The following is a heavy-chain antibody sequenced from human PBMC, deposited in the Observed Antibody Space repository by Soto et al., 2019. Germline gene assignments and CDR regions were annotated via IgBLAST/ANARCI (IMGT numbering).Heavy chain of an antibody. D-gene: IGHD6-13*01. CDR1: GFTFSSYG. Sequence: PGGSLRLSCAASGFTFSSYGMHWVRQAPGKGLEWVAVISYDGSNKYYADSVKGRFTISRDNSKNTLYLQMNSLRAEDTAVYYCAKVGIAAAGTPGYYYYGMDVWGQGTTVTAP. CDR3: AKVGIAAAGTPGYYYYGMDV. J-gene: IGHJ6*02. V-gene: IGHV3-30*18. CDR2: ISYDGSNK.